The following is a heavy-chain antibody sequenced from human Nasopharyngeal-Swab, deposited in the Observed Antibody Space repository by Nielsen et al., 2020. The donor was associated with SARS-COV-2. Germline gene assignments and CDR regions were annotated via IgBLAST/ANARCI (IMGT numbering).Heavy chain of an antibody. CDR3: ARAIFGVVIIFNYYYMDV. D-gene: IGHD3-3*01. V-gene: IGHV4-34*01. Sequence: REAPGKGLEWIGEINHSGSTNYIPSLKSRVTISVDTSKNQFSLKLSSVTAADTAVYYCARAIFGVVIIFNYYYMDVWGKGTTVTVSS. J-gene: IGHJ6*03. CDR2: INHSGST.